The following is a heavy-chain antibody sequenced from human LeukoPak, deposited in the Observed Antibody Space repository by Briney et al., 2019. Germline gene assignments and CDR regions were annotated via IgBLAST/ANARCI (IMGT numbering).Heavy chain of an antibody. D-gene: IGHD4-23*01. CDR1: GYSINSGYY. CDR2: INHGGST. Sequence: SETLSLTCTVSGYSINSGYYWTWVRQPPGKGLEWIGEINHGGSTNYNPSLKSRVTISVDTSKNQFSLKLSSVTAADTAVYYCARYLDYGGNSRVFQHWGQGTLVTVSS. CDR3: ARYLDYGGNSRVFQH. J-gene: IGHJ1*01. V-gene: IGHV4-34*01.